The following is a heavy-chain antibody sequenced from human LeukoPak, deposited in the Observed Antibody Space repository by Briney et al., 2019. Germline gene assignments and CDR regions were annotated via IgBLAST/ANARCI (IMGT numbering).Heavy chain of an antibody. CDR1: GYTFTSYA. CDR3: ARQGPGYCSSTSCYGVAY. J-gene: IGHJ4*02. CDR2: INTFTGNP. D-gene: IGHD2-2*01. Sequence: ASVKVSCKASGYTFTSYAMNWVRQAPGQGLEWMGWINTFTGNPTYAQGFTGRFVFSLDTSVSTAYLQISSLKAEDTAVYYCARQGPGYCSSTSCYGVAYWGQGTLVTVSS. V-gene: IGHV7-4-1*02.